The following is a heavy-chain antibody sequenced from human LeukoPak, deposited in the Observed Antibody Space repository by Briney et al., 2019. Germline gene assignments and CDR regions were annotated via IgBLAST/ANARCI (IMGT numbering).Heavy chain of an antibody. J-gene: IGHJ4*02. Sequence: SGGSLRLSCSASGFTFSSYAMHWVRQAPGKGLEYVSAISSNGGSTYYADSVKGRFTISRDDSKNTLYLQMSSLRAEDTAVYYCVKVGEDYYDSSGYYRYWGQGTLVTVSS. D-gene: IGHD3-22*01. V-gene: IGHV3-64D*06. CDR1: GFTFSSYA. CDR3: VKVGEDYYDSSGYYRY. CDR2: ISSNGGST.